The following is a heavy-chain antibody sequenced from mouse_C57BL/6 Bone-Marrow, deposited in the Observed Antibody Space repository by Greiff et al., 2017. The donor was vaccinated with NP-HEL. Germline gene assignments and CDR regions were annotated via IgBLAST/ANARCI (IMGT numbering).Heavy chain of an antibody. CDR3: ARDDYYVLNY. Sequence: QVQLKESGAELVKPGASVKISCKASGYAFSSYWMNWVKQRPGKGLEWIGQIYPGDGDTNYNGKFKGKATLTADKSSSTAYMQLSSLTSEDSAVYFCARDDYYVLNYWGQGTTLTVSS. V-gene: IGHV1-80*01. J-gene: IGHJ2*01. D-gene: IGHD2-3*01. CDR1: GYAFSSYW. CDR2: IYPGDGDT.